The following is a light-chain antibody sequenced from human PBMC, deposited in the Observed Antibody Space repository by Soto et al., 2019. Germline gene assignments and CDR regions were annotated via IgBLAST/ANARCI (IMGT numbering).Light chain of an antibody. J-gene: IGLJ2*01. Sequence: QSVLTQSPSASASLGASVKLTCTLSRGHSNYAIAWHQQQSEKGPRYLMKLNSDDSHSNGDGIPDRFSGSSSGAERYLTISSLRSEDEADYYGQAWGSGIVVFGGGT. V-gene: IGLV4-69*01. CDR2: LNSDDSH. CDR1: RGHSNYA. CDR3: QAWGSGIVV.